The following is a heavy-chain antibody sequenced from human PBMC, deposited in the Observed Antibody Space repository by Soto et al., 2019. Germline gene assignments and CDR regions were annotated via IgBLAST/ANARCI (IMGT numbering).Heavy chain of an antibody. J-gene: IGHJ3*02. D-gene: IGHD3-22*01. CDR2: ISAYNGNT. V-gene: IGHV1-18*01. CDR1: GYTFTSYG. Sequence: ASVKVSCKASGYTFTSYGISWVRQAPGQGLEWMGWISAYNGNTNYAQKLQGRVTMTTDTSTSTAYMELRSLRSDDTAVYYCARDLNSSGYTDAFDIWGQGTMVTVSS. CDR3: ARDLNSSGYTDAFDI.